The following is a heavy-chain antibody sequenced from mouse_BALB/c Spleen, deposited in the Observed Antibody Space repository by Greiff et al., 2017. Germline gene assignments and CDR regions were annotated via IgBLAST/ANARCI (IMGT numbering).Heavy chain of an antibody. V-gene: IGHV1S81*02. CDR3: TSLSGYLDY. D-gene: IGHD6-5*01. CDR1: GYTFTSYY. Sequence: QVQLQQSGAELVKPGASVKLSCKASGYTFTSYYMYWVKQRPGQGLEWIGEINPSNGGTNFTEKFKSKATLTVDKSSSTAYMQLSSLTSEYSAVSYCTSLSGYLDYWGQGTTLTVSS. CDR2: INPSNGGT. J-gene: IGHJ2*01.